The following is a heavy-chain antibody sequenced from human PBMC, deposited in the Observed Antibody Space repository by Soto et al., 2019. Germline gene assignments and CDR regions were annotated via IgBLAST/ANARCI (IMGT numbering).Heavy chain of an antibody. J-gene: IGHJ6*02. CDR2: IGTRGDI. Sequence: PGGSLRLSCAVSGFTVSSYSMHWVRQAPGKGLEWVSSIGTRGDIYYSDSVKGRFTISRDNAKSSLSLQMTSLRAEDTGVYYCAREETAWPLACGLDVWGRGTMVTVFS. V-gene: IGHV3-21*01. CDR1: GFTVSSYS. CDR3: AREETAWPLACGLDV. D-gene: IGHD2-21*02.